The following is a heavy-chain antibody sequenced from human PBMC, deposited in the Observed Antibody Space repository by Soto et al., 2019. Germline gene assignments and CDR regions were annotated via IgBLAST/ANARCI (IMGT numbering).Heavy chain of an antibody. CDR1: GFVFSDFG. Sequence: QVQLVESGGGVIQPGTSLRLSCTASGFVFSDFGMHWVRRAPGKGLEWVALIWFDGSDQHYKDSVKGRFIISRDNSKNTLYLEMSNLRVEDTAVYYCARAGAEDYYDSLEVDLWGQGTLVTVSS. J-gene: IGHJ5*02. V-gene: IGHV3-33*01. CDR3: ARAGAEDYYDSLEVDL. CDR2: IWFDGSDQ. D-gene: IGHD3-22*01.